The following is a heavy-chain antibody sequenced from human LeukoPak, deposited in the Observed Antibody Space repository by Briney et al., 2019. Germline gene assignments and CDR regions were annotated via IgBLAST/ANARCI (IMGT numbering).Heavy chain of an antibody. J-gene: IGHJ4*02. CDR3: ARLFGYDYVWGSYRYKTPIDY. Sequence: PSETLSLTCAVYGGSFSGYYWSWIRQPPGKGLEWIGEINHSGSTNYNPSLKSRVTISVDTSKNQFSLKLSSVTAADTAVYYCARLFGYDYVWGSYRYKTPIDYWGQGTLVTVSS. V-gene: IGHV4-34*01. CDR1: GGSFSGYY. CDR2: INHSGST. D-gene: IGHD3-16*02.